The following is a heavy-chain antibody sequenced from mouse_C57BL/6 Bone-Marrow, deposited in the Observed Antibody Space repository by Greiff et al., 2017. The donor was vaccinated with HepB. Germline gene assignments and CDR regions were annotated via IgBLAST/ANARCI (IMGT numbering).Heavy chain of an antibody. CDR1: GFSFNTYA. CDR3: SGKRWFAY. D-gene: IGHD1-1*01. Sequence: EVQGVESGGGLVQPKGSLKLSCAASGFSFNTYAMNWVRQAPGKGLEWVARIRSKSNNYATYYADSVKDRFTISRDDSESMLYMQMNNLKNEDTAMYYCSGKRWFAYWGQGTLVTVSA. V-gene: IGHV10-1*01. J-gene: IGHJ3*01. CDR2: IRSKSNNYAT.